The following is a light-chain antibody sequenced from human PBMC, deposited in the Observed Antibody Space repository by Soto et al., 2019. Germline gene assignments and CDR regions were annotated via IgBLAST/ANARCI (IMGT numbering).Light chain of an antibody. CDR3: QSYDISLSGPWV. J-gene: IGLJ3*02. CDR2: GDN. Sequence: QSVLTQPPSVSGAPGQRVTISCTGSSSDNGAGYDVHWYQQLPGTAPKLLIYGDNKRPSGVPDRFSGSRSGSSASLAITGLQAEDEADYYCQSYDISLSGPWVFGGGTKVTVL. CDR1: SSDNGAGYD. V-gene: IGLV1-40*01.